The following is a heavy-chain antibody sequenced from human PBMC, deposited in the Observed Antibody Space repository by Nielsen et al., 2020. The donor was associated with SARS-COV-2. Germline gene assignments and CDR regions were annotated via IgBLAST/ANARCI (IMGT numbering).Heavy chain of an antibody. CDR1: AASLGSRNW. CDR3: ARYNGDYYRGSYYYYYMDV. CDR2: IYLSGNT. D-gene: IGHD4-17*01. J-gene: IGHJ6*03. V-gene: IGHV4-4*02. Sequence: SQTMSPTCVLYAASLGSRNWWSWMRLDKGTGLEWIGEIYLSGNTNSNPSLKSRVTISVDQSTNQFSMKLSSVTAADTAVYYGARYNGDYYRGSYYYYYMDVWGKGTTVTVSS.